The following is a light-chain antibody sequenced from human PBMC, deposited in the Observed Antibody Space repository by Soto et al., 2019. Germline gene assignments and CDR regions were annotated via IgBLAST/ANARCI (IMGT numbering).Light chain of an antibody. CDR2: EAS. J-gene: IGKJ1*01. CDR3: QQYNGYWT. CDR1: QSISDS. V-gene: IGKV1-5*03. Sequence: DIPMTQSPSTLSASVGDRVTITCRASQSISDSLAWYQQKPGKAPKLLIYEASSLKSGVPSRFSGSRSGTEYTLTISSLQPDDFATYYCQQYNGYWTFGQGTKGEIK.